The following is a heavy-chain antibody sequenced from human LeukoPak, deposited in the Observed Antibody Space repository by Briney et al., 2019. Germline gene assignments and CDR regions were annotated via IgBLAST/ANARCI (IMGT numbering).Heavy chain of an antibody. CDR3: AKDRIYSNYGYYMDV. D-gene: IGHD4-11*01. Sequence: GGSLRLSCVASGFTFGAYGMHWVRQAPGKGLEWVAVISDDGSNKYYVDSVKGRFTISRDNSKNTLYLQMNSLRDEDTAVFYCAKDRIYSNYGYYMDVWGKGTTVTVSS. CDR1: GFTFGAYG. V-gene: IGHV3-30*18. CDR2: ISDDGSNK. J-gene: IGHJ6*03.